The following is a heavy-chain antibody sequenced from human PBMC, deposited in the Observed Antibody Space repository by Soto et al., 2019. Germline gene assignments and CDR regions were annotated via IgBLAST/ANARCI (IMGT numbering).Heavy chain of an antibody. V-gene: IGHV3-23*01. CDR1: GFAFSNYA. Sequence: GGSLRLSCAASGFAFSNYAMSWVRQAPGKGLEWVSGLSGSGGHTYYAESVKGRFTISRDNSKNTLFLQMNSLTAEDTAVYYCAKRRDVMVPSPIGFDPWGQGTLVTVSS. CDR2: LSGSGGHT. D-gene: IGHD2-2*01. CDR3: AKRRDVMVPSPIGFDP. J-gene: IGHJ5*02.